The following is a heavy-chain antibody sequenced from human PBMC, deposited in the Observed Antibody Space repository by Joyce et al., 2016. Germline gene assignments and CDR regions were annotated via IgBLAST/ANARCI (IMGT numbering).Heavy chain of an antibody. CDR3: ARGGISYYYAMDV. Sequence: QLVESGGGVVKPGGSLGISCEASGLTFSSSSMSWFRQAPGKGLEWVAAISGTSYYIFHAETVRGRFTVSRDNSKKTLYLQMNSLRAEDSAVFYCARGGISYYYAMDVWGQGTTVTVSS. J-gene: IGHJ6*02. CDR2: ISGTSYYI. V-gene: IGHV3-21*01. CDR1: GLTFSSSS. D-gene: IGHD3-16*01.